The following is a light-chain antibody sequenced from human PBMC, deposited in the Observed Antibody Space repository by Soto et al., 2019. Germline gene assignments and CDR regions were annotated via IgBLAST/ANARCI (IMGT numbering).Light chain of an antibody. J-gene: IGLJ2*01. CDR3: SSYTSSATLV. V-gene: IGLV2-14*01. CDR1: SSDVGDYNY. CDR2: EVF. Sequence: QSVLTQPASVSGCPGQSITISCTATSSDVGDYNYVSWYQQYPGKAPKLVIYEVFNRPSGVSHRFSGSKSDNTASLIISGLQTEDEADYYCSSYTSSATLVFGGGTKVTVL.